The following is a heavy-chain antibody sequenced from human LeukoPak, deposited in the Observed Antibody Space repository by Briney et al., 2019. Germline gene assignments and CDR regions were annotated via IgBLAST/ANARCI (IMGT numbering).Heavy chain of an antibody. CDR2: INPNSGGT. V-gene: IGHV1-2*02. Sequence: GASVKVSCKASGYTFTGYYMHWVRQAPGQGLEWMGWINPNSGGTNYAQKFQGRVTMTRDTSISTAYMELSRLRSDDTAVYYCARDRAYCSGGSCYHYFDYWGQGTLVTVSS. D-gene: IGHD2-15*01. CDR1: GYTFTGYY. CDR3: ARDRAYCSGGSCYHYFDY. J-gene: IGHJ4*02.